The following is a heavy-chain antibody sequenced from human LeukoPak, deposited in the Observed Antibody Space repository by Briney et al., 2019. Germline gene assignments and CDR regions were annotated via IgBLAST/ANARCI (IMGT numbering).Heavy chain of an antibody. CDR1: GFIFKKYW. D-gene: IGHD5-24*01. V-gene: IGHV3-7*01. Sequence: GGALRLSCAASGFIFKKYWMNWVRQVPGKGLECLANIKEDGSETYYADSVRGRFTISRDNPKNLLFLQINSLRVEDTAVYYCARETPRRGETRDGYRWGQGTVVTVSS. CDR2: IKEDGSET. J-gene: IGHJ4*02. CDR3: ARETPRRGETRDGYR.